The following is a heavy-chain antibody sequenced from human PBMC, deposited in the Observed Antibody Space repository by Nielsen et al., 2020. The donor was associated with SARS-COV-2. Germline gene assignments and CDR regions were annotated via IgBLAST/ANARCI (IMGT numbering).Heavy chain of an antibody. CDR2: FSGDSAGST. J-gene: IGHJ4*02. CDR1: GFTFSAYA. D-gene: IGHD5-12*01. CDR3: ARDGRVGYGVYLDY. Sequence: GGSLRLSCAASGFTFSAYAMIWVRQAAGKGLEWVSAFSGDSAGSTYYADSVKGRFTISRDNSKNTLYLQMNGLRAEDTAVYYCARDGRVGYGVYLDYWGQGTLVTVSS. V-gene: IGHV3-23*01.